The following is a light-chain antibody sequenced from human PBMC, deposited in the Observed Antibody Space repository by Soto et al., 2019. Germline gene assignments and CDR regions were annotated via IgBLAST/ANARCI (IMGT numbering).Light chain of an antibody. CDR2: VVS. Sequence: DIQMTQSPSTVSAYVGDIVTITCRAIQSITTWLACYQQREGKAPKLLIYVVSSLQIGVPSRFSGSGSLTEFTITISSMQPDDFATYYRQNYKMDXPWTCGQGTKV. J-gene: IGKJ1*01. CDR1: QSITTW. V-gene: IGKV1-5*01. CDR3: QNYKMDXPWT.